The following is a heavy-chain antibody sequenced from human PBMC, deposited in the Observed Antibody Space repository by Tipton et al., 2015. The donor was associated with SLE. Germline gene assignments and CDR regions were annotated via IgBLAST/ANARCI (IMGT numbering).Heavy chain of an antibody. J-gene: IGHJ4*02. CDR2: ITYSGSIV. V-gene: IGHV3-48*03. CDR1: GLTFSNNE. D-gene: IGHD3-9*01. CDR3: ARGRDFDYLNGYYFDF. Sequence: SLRLSCAASGLTFSNNEFNWVRQAPGKGLEWLSYITYSGSIVNYADSVKGRFTVSRDNAKNTLFLQMNNLRVEDTAVYYCARGRDFDYLNGYYFDFWGQGSLVTVSS.